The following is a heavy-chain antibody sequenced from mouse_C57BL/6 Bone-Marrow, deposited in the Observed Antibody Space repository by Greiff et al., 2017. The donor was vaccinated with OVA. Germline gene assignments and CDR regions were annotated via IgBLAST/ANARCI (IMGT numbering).Heavy chain of an antibody. J-gene: IGHJ4*01. CDR1: GFSLTSYG. CDR2: IWRGGST. CDR3: ATPYYGNPFYYAMDY. Sequence: VQLVESGPGLVQPSQSLSITCTVSGFSLTSYGVHWVHQSPGKGLEWLGVIWRGGSTDYNAAFMSRLSITKDNSKSQVFFKMNSLQADDTAIYYCATPYYGNPFYYAMDYWGQGTSVTVSS. D-gene: IGHD1-1*01. V-gene: IGHV2-5*01.